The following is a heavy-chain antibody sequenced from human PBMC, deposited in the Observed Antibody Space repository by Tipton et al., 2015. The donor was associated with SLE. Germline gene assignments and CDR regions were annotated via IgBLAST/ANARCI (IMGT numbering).Heavy chain of an antibody. J-gene: IGHJ3*01. CDR2: IKQDESEK. CDR1: GFTFSSYW. D-gene: IGHD2-15*01. Sequence: SLRLSCAASGFTFSSYWMSWVRQAPGKGLEWVANIKQDESEKYYVDSVKGRFTISRDNAKNSLHLQMNSLRAEDTAVYYCARDTMAVPVVAFDVWGQGTRVSVSS. CDR3: ARDTMAVPVVAFDV. V-gene: IGHV3-7*01.